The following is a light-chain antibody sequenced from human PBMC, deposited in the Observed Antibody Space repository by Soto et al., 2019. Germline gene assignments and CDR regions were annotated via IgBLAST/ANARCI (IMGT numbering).Light chain of an antibody. V-gene: IGKV1-33*01. CDR1: QDIKKF. Sequence: DIQMTQSPSSLSASVGDRVTITRQASQDIKKFLSWFQQKPGKAPKLLIYDASNLEAGVPPRFGGSGSGTDFTFTITSLQPEDIGTYFCQQYDNLPYIFGQGTKVDIK. CDR2: DAS. CDR3: QQYDNLPYI. J-gene: IGKJ2*01.